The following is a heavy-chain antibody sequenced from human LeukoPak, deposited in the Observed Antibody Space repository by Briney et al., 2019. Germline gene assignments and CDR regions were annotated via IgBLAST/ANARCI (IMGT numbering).Heavy chain of an antibody. CDR1: GYTFTDYY. V-gene: IGHV1-8*02. J-gene: IGHJ4*02. CDR2: IVPNSGNT. CDR3: ARGTGYGDYATPFDY. D-gene: IGHD4-17*01. Sequence: ASVKVSCKASGYTFTDYYMHWVRQAPGQGLEWMGWIVPNSGNTGYAQKFQGRVTMTRNTSISTAYMELSSLRSEDTAVYYCARGTGYGDYATPFDYWGQGTLVTVSS.